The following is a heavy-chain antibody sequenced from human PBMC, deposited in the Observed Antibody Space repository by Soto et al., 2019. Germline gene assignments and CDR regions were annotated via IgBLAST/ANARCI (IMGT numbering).Heavy chain of an antibody. Sequence: QVQLVESGGGVVQPGRSLRLSCAASGFTFNTYAMHWVRQAPGKGLEWVAVISYYGNNQYYAGSVKGRFTISRDNSKSTLYLQMDSLSAEDTATYYCSRDEHSYGYDQGDYWGQGTLVSVSS. CDR3: SRDEHSYGYDQGDY. CDR2: ISYYGNNQ. CDR1: GFTFNTYA. J-gene: IGHJ4*02. V-gene: IGHV3-30-3*01. D-gene: IGHD5-18*01.